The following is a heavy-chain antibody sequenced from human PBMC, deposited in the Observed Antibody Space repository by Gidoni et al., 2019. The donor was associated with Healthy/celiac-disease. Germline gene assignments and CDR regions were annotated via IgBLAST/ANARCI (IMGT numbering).Heavy chain of an antibody. D-gene: IGHD4-17*01. Sequence: QLQLQESGPGLVKPSETLSLTCTVSGGSISSSSYYWGWIRQPPGKGLEWIGSIYYSGSTYYNPSLKSRVTISVDTSKNQFSLKLSSVTAADTAVYYCARRNRRYGDYDLWGQGTTVTVSS. CDR1: GGSISSSSYY. CDR2: IYYSGST. CDR3: ARRNRRYGDYDL. J-gene: IGHJ6*02. V-gene: IGHV4-39*01.